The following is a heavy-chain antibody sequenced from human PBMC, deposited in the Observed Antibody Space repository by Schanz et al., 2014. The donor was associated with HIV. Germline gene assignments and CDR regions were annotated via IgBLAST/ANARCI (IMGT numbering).Heavy chain of an antibody. CDR3: ANTEFPYSSSSDYYYGMDV. D-gene: IGHD6-6*01. CDR1: GFAFITYG. V-gene: IGHV3-30-3*01. J-gene: IGHJ6*02. Sequence: QVQLMESGGGVVQPGRSLRLSCAASGFAFITYGMHWVRQAPGKGLEWVAVISDDGSSKYYADSVKGRFTISRDDSRRTLFLQMNSLRAEDTAVYFCANTEFPYSSSSDYYYGMDVWGQGTTVTVSS. CDR2: ISDDGSSK.